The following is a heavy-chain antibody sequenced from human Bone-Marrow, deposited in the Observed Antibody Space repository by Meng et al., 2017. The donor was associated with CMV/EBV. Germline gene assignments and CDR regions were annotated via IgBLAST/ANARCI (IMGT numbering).Heavy chain of an antibody. Sequence: ASVKVSCKASGYSFTGHHIHWVRQAPGRGLEWMGWINPNTGNINYLQKFQGRVTMTRDTSISTAYMELSRLRSDDTAVYYCASGPKRSTIVVVPAAIQETDYWGQGTLVTVSS. J-gene: IGHJ4*02. CDR2: INPNTGNI. CDR3: ASGPKRSTIVVVPAAIQETDY. V-gene: IGHV1-2*02. CDR1: GYSFTGHH. D-gene: IGHD2-2*02.